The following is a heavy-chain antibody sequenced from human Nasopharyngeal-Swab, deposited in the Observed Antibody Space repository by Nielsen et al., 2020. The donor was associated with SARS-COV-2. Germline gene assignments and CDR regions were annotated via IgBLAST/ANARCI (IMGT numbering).Heavy chain of an antibody. J-gene: IGHJ4*02. CDR3: AREGDIVVVTALDY. V-gene: IGHV3-30*03. Sequence: GESLQISCAASGFTFSSYAMSWARQAPGKGLEWVAVISYDGSNKYYADSVKGRFTISRDNSKNTLYLQMNSLRAEDTAVYYCAREGDIVVVTALDYWGQGTLVTVSS. CDR1: GFTFSSYA. D-gene: IGHD2-21*02. CDR2: ISYDGSNK.